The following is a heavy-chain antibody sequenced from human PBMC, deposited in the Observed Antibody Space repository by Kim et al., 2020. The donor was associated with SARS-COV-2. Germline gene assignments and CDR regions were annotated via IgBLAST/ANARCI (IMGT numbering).Heavy chain of an antibody. CDR1: GFIFSNYS. CDR3: VRYALRADY. V-gene: IGHV3-11*06. J-gene: IGHJ4*02. D-gene: IGHD2-8*01. Sequence: GGSLRLSCAASGFIFSNYSMTWIRQTPGKGLEWISYISPDSGATNFADSVKGRFTISRDNGRNSLYLHMNSLTADDIGVYYCVRYALRADYWGEGARVTVSS. CDR2: ISPDSGAT.